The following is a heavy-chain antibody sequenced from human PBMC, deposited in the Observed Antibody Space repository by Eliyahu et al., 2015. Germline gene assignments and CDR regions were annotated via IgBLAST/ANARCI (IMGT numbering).Heavy chain of an antibody. Sequence: PGESLKISCKDSGYSFTNYWIGWVRQMPGKGLEWMGIINPGDSDTRYKASFRGQVTFSVDKSINTAYLQWSSLQASDTAMEFRSGPGASPSPDIWGQGTMVTVSS. CDR3: SGPGASPSPDI. CDR2: INPGDSDT. J-gene: IGHJ3*02. V-gene: IGHV5-51*01. CDR1: GYSFTNYW.